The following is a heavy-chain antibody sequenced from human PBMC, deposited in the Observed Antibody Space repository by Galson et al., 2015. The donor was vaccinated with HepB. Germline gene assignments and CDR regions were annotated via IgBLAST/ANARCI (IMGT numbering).Heavy chain of an antibody. V-gene: IGHV3-21*01. D-gene: IGHD3-9*01. J-gene: IGHJ3*02. CDR3: ARVGILTGYYAFDI. Sequence: SLRLSCAASGFTFSSYSMNWVRQAPGKGLEWVSSISSSSSYIYYADSVKGRFTISRDNAKNSLYLQMNSLRAEDTAVYYCARVGILTGYYAFDIWGQGTMVTVSS. CDR1: GFTFSSYS. CDR2: ISSSSSYI.